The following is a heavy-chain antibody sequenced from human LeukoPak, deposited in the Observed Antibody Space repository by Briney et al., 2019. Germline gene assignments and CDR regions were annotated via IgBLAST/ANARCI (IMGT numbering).Heavy chain of an antibody. CDR2: IYPGDSDT. D-gene: IGHD6-13*01. V-gene: IGHV5-51*01. J-gene: IGHJ4*02. Sequence: GESLKISCKGSGYSFTSYWIGWVRQMPGKGLEWMGIIYPGDSDTRYSPSFQGQVTISAVKSISTAYLQWSSLKASDTAMYYCARRYSSSWYGFDYWGQGTLVTVSS. CDR3: ARRYSSSWYGFDY. CDR1: GYSFTSYW.